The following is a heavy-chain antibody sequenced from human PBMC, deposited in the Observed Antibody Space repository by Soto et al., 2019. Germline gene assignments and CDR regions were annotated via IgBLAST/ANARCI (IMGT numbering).Heavy chain of an antibody. CDR2: ISYDGSNK. CDR3: AKEGDDYGDYGWYFDL. V-gene: IGHV3-30*18. D-gene: IGHD4-17*01. Sequence: VQLVESGGGVVQPGRSLRLSCAASGFTFSSYGMHWVRQAPGKGLEWVAVISYDGSNKYYADSVKGRFTISRDNSKNTLYLQMNSLRAEDTAVYYCAKEGDDYGDYGWYFDLWGRGTLVTVSS. CDR1: GFTFSSYG. J-gene: IGHJ2*01.